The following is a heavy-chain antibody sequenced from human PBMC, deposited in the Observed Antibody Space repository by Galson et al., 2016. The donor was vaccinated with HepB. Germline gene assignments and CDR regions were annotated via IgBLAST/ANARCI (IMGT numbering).Heavy chain of an antibody. CDR3: TTPTTGE. CDR1: GFPFSDNW. V-gene: IGHV3-15*01. CDR2: IKSKTDGGSI. J-gene: IGHJ4*02. D-gene: IGHD3-16*01. Sequence: SLRLSCAASGFPFSDNWMSWVRQAPGKGLEWVGRIKSKTDGGSIEYAAVVKGRFTSSRDDSNNTLYLHVTSLRTDDTAMYYCTTPTTGEWGQGTLVTV.